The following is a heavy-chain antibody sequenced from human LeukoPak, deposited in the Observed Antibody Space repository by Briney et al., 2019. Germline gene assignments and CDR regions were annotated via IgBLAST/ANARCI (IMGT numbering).Heavy chain of an antibody. CDR1: GGSFSVDY. J-gene: IGHJ5*02. Sequence: SETLSLTCAVYGGSFSVDYRSWIRQPPGKGLEWIGEINHTGSTNYNPSLKSRVTISVDTSKSPFSLSRSSVSAADTAVYYCAGGLGWRYYDSSGYSRRRVFDPWGQGTLVTVSS. D-gene: IGHD3-22*01. V-gene: IGHV4-34*01. CDR2: INHTGST. CDR3: AGGLGWRYYDSSGYSRRRVFDP.